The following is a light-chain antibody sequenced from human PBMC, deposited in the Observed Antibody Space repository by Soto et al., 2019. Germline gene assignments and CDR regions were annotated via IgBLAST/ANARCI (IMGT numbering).Light chain of an antibody. CDR3: GTWESYLSVGV. Sequence: QSVLTQPTSVSAAPGQTVTISCSGSGSNIGSNSVSWYQQVPGTAPKLLLYDNNKRPSGIPDRFSGSKSGTSATLGITGLQTADEADYYCGTWESYLSVGVFGGGTKLTVL. J-gene: IGLJ2*01. CDR2: DNN. CDR1: GSNIGSNS. V-gene: IGLV1-51*01.